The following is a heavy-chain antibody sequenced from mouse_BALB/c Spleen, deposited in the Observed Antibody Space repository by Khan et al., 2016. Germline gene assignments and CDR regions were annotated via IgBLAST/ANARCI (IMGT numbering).Heavy chain of an antibody. CDR3: ARAALSYGSSDWYFDV. J-gene: IGHJ1*01. V-gene: IGHV1-55*01. Sequence: QMQLEESGAELVKPGTSVKLSCKASGYNFTSYWINWVKLRPGQGLEWIGDIYPGSGSTNYNEKFKSKATLTVDTSSSTAYMQLSSLASEDSALXYGARAALSYGSSDWYFDVWGAGTAVTVSS. CDR1: GYNFTSYW. CDR2: IYPGSGST. D-gene: IGHD1-1*01.